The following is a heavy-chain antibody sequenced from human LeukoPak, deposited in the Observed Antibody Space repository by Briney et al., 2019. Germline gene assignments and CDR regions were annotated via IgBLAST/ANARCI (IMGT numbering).Heavy chain of an antibody. CDR2: INPNSGGT. V-gene: IGHV1-2*02. D-gene: IGHD4-23*01. CDR3: ASPSYGGYSLRGAFDI. Sequence: ASVKVSCKASGYTFTSYGISWVRQAPGQGLEWMGWINPNSGGTNYAQKFQGRVTMTRDTSISTAYMELSSLRSDDTAVYYCASPSYGGYSLRGAFDIWGQGTLLTVSS. J-gene: IGHJ3*02. CDR1: GYTFTSYG.